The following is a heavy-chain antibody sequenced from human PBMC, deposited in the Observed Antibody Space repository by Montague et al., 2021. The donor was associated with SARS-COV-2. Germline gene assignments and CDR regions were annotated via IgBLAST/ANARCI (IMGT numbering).Heavy chain of an antibody. J-gene: IGHJ6*02. V-gene: IGHV4-39*07. CDR1: GGSISSSNYY. D-gene: IGHD3-10*01. Sequence: ETLSLTCTVFGGSISSSNYYWGWIRQPPGKGLEWIGNMYYSGSTYYNPSLKSRVTISIDTSKNQFSLKLSSVTAADTAVYYCARDDIVLQGVTKGMDVWGQGTTVTVSS. CDR2: MYYSGST. CDR3: ARDDIVLQGVTKGMDV.